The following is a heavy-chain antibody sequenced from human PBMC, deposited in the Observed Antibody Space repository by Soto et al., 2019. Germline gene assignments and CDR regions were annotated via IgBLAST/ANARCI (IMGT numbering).Heavy chain of an antibody. CDR3: ARAGSGYYNYYYYYGLDV. D-gene: IGHD3-22*01. CDR1: GFSLSTSGVG. V-gene: IGHV2-5*01. J-gene: IGHJ6*02. Sequence: QITLKESGPTLVKPTQTLTLTCTFSGFSLSTSGVGVGWIRQPPGKALEWLALIYWNDDKRYNPSLKRRLTITKDTPKNQVVLTMTNMDPVDTATYYCARAGSGYYNYYYYYGLDVWGQGTTVTVSS. CDR2: IYWNDDK.